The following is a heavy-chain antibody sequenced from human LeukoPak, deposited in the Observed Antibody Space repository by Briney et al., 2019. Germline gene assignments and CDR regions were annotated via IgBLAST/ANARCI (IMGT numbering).Heavy chain of an antibody. D-gene: IGHD3-22*01. CDR2: INHSGST. Sequence: PSETLSLTCAVYGGSFSGYYWSWIRQPPGKGLEWIGEINHSGSTNYNPSLKSRVTISVDTSKNQFSLKLSSVTAADTAVYYCARGQNFPDYYDSSGYVDYWGQGTLVTVSS. J-gene: IGHJ4*02. CDR3: ARGQNFPDYYDSSGYVDY. CDR1: GGSFSGYY. V-gene: IGHV4-34*01.